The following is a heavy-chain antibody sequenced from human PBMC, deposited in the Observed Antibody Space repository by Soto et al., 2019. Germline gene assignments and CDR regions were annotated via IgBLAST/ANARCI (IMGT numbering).Heavy chain of an antibody. V-gene: IGHV1-58*01. CDR2: IVVGSGNT. CDR1: GFNFRTTA. J-gene: IGHJ4*02. Sequence: GASVKVSCKASGFNFRTTAVQWVRQARGQRLEWIGWIVVGSGNTNYAQKFQERVTITRDMPTSTAYMDVSSLRSEDTAVYYCAADPYYYDSSDYYSFEQWGQGTLVTVLL. D-gene: IGHD3-22*01. CDR3: AADPYYYDSSDYYSFEQ.